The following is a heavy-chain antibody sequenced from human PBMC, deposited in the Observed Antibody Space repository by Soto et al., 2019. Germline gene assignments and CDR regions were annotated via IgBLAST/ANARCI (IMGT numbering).Heavy chain of an antibody. V-gene: IGHV3-23*01. CDR1: GFTFSSYA. Sequence: PGGSLRLSCAAPGFTFSSYAMSWVRQAPGKGLEWVSAISGSGGSTYYADSVKGRFTISRDNSKNTLYLQMNSLRAEDTAVYYCAEGIHYDILTGYYRGDAFDIWGQGTMVTVSS. J-gene: IGHJ3*02. CDR3: AEGIHYDILTGYYRGDAFDI. D-gene: IGHD3-9*01. CDR2: ISGSGGST.